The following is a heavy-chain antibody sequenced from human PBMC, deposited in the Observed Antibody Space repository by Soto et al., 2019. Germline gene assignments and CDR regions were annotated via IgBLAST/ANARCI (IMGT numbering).Heavy chain of an antibody. J-gene: IGHJ3*02. CDR1: GFTFSSYE. V-gene: IGHV3-48*03. CDR3: ARDQGRSFGGVTDAFDI. CDR2: ISSSGSTI. Sequence: PGGSLRLSCAASGFTFSSYEMNWVRQAPGKGLEWVSYISSSGSTIYYADSVKGRFTISRDNAKNSLYLQMNSLRAEDTAVYYCARDQGRSFGGVTDAFDIWGQGTMVTVSS. D-gene: IGHD3-16*01.